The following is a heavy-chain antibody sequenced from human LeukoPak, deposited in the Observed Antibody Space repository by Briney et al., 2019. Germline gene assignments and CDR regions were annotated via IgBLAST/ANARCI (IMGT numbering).Heavy chain of an antibody. D-gene: IGHD4-23*01. J-gene: IGHJ4*02. CDR1: GFTFSSYA. Sequence: PGGSLRLSCAASGFTFSSYAMSWVRQAPGKGLEWVSAISGSGGSTYYADSVKGRFTISRDNSKNTLYLQMNSLRAEDTAVFYCARSTTVVSPAHLWGQGTLVTVSS. CDR3: ARSTTVVSPAHL. CDR2: ISGSGGST. V-gene: IGHV3-23*01.